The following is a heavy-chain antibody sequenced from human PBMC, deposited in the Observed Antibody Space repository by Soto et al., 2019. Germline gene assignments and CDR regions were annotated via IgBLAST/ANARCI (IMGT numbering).Heavy chain of an antibody. Sequence: GGSLRLSCAASGFSFGASWMAWVRQAPGKGLEWVADIKQDGSEINYVDSVKGRVTISRDNAKNSLYLQMNSLRAEDTAVYYCARAAMVKGDAFDXWGQGTMVTVSS. CDR1: GFSFGASW. D-gene: IGHD5-18*01. CDR2: IKQDGSEI. CDR3: ARAAMVKGDAFDX. V-gene: IGHV3-7*01. J-gene: IGHJ3*02.